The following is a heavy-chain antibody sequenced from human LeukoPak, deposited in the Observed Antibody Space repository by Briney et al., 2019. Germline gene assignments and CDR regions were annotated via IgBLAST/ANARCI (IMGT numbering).Heavy chain of an antibody. V-gene: IGHV3-7*04. CDR3: ARDATRGGDFDF. Sequence: GGSLRLSCVASGFTFTNYWMAWVRQAPGKGQEWVAKMKEDGSEKDYVNSVKGRFTISRDNAKNTLYLQMNSLRAEDTALYYCARDATRGGDFDFWGQGTLVTVSS. D-gene: IGHD5-24*01. CDR2: MKEDGSEK. J-gene: IGHJ4*02. CDR1: GFTFTNYW.